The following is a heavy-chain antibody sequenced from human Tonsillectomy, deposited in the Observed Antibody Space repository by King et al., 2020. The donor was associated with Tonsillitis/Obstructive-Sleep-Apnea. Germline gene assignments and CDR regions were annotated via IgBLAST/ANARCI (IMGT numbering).Heavy chain of an antibody. Sequence: VQLVESGAEVKEPGASVKVSCKASGYTFTGYYIHWVRQAPGQGLEWMGRINPANGSANYAPKFRGGVTLTRDTSITTAYMDLISLRSDDAAVYYCARMASRGVVIPADWGQGTLVTVPS. V-gene: IGHV1-2*06. CDR2: INPANGSA. CDR1: GYTFTGYY. CDR3: ARMASRGVVIPAD. D-gene: IGHD2-21*01. J-gene: IGHJ4*02.